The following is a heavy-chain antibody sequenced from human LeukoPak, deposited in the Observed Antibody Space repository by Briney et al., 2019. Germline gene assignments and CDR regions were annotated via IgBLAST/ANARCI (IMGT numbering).Heavy chain of an antibody. CDR2: IRQDGVEK. J-gene: IGHJ6*02. CDR3: ATGPDYYGMDV. V-gene: IGHV3-7*03. CDR1: GFTFSSFW. Sequence: GGSLRLSCAASGFTFSSFWMSWVRQVPGKGLEWVAYIRQDGVEKHYVDSVKGRFAISRDNARNSLDLQMNSLRAEDTAVYYCATGPDYYGMDVWGQGTTVTVSS.